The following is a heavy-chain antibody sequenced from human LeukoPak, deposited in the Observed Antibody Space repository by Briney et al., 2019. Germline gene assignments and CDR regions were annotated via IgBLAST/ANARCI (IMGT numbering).Heavy chain of an antibody. Sequence: SETLSLTCTVSGGSISNYYWGWIRQPPGKGLEVFGYIYYTGSTNYNPSLKSRVTISVDTSKNQFSLKLSSVTAADTAVYYCARQGTTVTSNWFDPWGQGTLVTVSS. J-gene: IGHJ5*02. CDR1: GGSISNYY. V-gene: IGHV4-59*08. D-gene: IGHD4-17*01. CDR3: ARQGTTVTSNWFDP. CDR2: IYYTGST.